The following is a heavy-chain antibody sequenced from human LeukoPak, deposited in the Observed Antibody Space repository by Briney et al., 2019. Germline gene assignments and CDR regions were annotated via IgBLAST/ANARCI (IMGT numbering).Heavy chain of an antibody. J-gene: IGHJ5*02. V-gene: IGHV4-38-2*02. Sequence: SETLSLTCTVSGYSISSGYYWGWIRQPPGKGLEWIGEINHSGSTNYNPSLKSRVTISVDTSKNQFSLKLSSVTAADTAVYYCARLMAASWAWFDPWGQGTLVTVSS. CDR1: GYSISSGYY. CDR2: INHSGST. CDR3: ARLMAASWAWFDP. D-gene: IGHD2-8*01.